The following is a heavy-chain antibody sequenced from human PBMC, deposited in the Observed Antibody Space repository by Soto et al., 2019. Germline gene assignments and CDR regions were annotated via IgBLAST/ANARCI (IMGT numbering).Heavy chain of an antibody. CDR3: ARGGAFGAFDF. V-gene: IGHV1-3*02. CDR2: SNTAYDIA. D-gene: IGHD3-16*01. J-gene: IGHJ3*01. Sequence: QVQLVQSGAEVKKPGASVKVSCKASGYIFTNYAIHWVRQAPGQRPEWLGWSNTAYDIATYSQDFQDRVTITTDTSASTTYLELSRLRSDDMAVYYCARGGAFGAFDFWGQGTMVTVSS. CDR1: GYIFTNYA.